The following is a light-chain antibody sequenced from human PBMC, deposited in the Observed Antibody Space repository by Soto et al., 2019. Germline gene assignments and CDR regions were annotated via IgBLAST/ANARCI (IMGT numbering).Light chain of an antibody. Sequence: EIVMTQSPATLSVSPGERATLSCRASQSVSSNFAWYQQKPGQAPRLLIYGASTRATGIPARFSGSGSGTAFTLTISSLQSEDFAVYYWQQYNNWPRTFGQGTKVEI. J-gene: IGKJ1*01. CDR3: QQYNNWPRT. V-gene: IGKV3-15*01. CDR1: QSVSSN. CDR2: GAS.